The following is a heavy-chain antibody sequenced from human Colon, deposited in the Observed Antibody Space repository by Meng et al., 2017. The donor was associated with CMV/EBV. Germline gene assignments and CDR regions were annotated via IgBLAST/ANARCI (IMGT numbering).Heavy chain of an antibody. Sequence: SETLSLTCAVYGGSFSGYYWSWIRQPPGKGLEWIGEINHSGSTNYNSSLKSRVTISVDTSKNQFFLKLSSVTAADTAVYYCARGGYCSSTSCPHNRWFDPWGQGTLVTVSS. CDR1: GGSFSGYY. CDR3: ARGGYCSSTSCPHNRWFDP. CDR2: INHSGST. J-gene: IGHJ5*02. V-gene: IGHV4-34*01. D-gene: IGHD2-2*01.